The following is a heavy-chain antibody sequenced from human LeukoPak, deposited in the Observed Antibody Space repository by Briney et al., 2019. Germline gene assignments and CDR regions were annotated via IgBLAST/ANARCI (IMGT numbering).Heavy chain of an antibody. CDR1: GYTFTGYY. V-gene: IGHV1-2*02. CDR3: ARYDILTGYYFDY. Sequence: ASVKVSCKASGYTFTGYYMHWVRQAPGQGLEGMGWINPNSGGTNYAQKFQGRVTMTRDTSISTAYMELSRLRSDDTAVYYCARYDILTGYYFDYWGQGTLVTASS. J-gene: IGHJ4*02. CDR2: INPNSGGT. D-gene: IGHD3-9*01.